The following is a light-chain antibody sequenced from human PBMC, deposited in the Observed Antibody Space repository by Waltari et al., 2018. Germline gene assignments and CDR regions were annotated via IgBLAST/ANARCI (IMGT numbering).Light chain of an antibody. CDR2: ETN. CDR3: GTWDSSMAVWL. V-gene: IGLV1-51*02. CDR1: PSTIGNNG. Sequence: QSVLTQPPSVSAFPGHKVTISCSGGPSTIGNNGLYGYRQLPGSVPELLIYETNGRPTGTPDRFSASKSGTSATLDITGLQPGDEADYYCGTWDSSMAVWLFGGGTKLIV. J-gene: IGLJ3*02.